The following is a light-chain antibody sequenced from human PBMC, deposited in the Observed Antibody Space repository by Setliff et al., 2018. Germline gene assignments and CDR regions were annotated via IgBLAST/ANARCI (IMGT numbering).Light chain of an antibody. CDR3: QQYYSSPPWT. V-gene: IGKV4-1*01. CDR1: QSVLYSSNNKND. CDR2: WAA. J-gene: IGKJ1*01. Sequence: DIVMTQSPDSLAVSLGERATINCKSSQSVLYSSNNKNDLAWYQQKPGQPPKLLIYWAATRESGVPDRFIGSGSGTDFTLTISSLQAEDVAVYYCQQYYSSPPWTFGQGTKVDIK.